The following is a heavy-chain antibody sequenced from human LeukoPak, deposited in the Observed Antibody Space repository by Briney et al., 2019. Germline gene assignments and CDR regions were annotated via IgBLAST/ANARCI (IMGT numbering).Heavy chain of an antibody. Sequence: PGRSLRLSCAASGFTFTSYVMHWVRQTPGKGREWVALISFDGSIEYYVDSVKGRFTISRDNSKNTLFLQMNSLRPEDTAVYYCAKDSDIAVAGSDDALDVWGQGTMVTVSS. CDR2: ISFDGSIE. V-gene: IGHV3-30*18. D-gene: IGHD6-19*01. CDR1: GFTFTSYV. CDR3: AKDSDIAVAGSDDALDV. J-gene: IGHJ3*01.